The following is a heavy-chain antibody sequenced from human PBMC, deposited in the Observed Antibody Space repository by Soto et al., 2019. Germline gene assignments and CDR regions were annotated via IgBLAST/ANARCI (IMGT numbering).Heavy chain of an antibody. CDR1: GGSFSGYS. CDR3: AREGGSGWYCYDY. V-gene: IGHV4-34*02. D-gene: IGHD6-19*01. Sequence: QVPLQQWGAGLLKPSETLSLTCAVNGGSFSGYSWTWIRQAPGKGLDWIGEINYTGTTNYSPSLKSRVTLSVDTSKNQFSLELRSVSAADTAVYYCAREGGSGWYCYDYWGHGTLVTVSS. J-gene: IGHJ4*01. CDR2: INYTGTT.